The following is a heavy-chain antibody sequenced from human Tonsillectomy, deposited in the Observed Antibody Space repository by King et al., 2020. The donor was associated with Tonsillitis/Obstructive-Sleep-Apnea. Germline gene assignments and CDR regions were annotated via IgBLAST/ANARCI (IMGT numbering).Heavy chain of an antibody. Sequence: QLQESGPGLVKPSQTLSLTCTVSGGSISSGGYYWSWIRQHPGKGLEWIGYIYYSGSTYYNPSLKSRVTISVDTSKNQFSLKLSSVTAADTAVYYCGRGAIVSSTICYFFDLWGRGTLVTVSS. V-gene: IGHV4-31*03. CDR3: GRGAIVSSTICYFFDL. CDR2: IYYSGST. J-gene: IGHJ2*01. D-gene: IGHD2-2*01. CDR1: GGSISSGGYY.